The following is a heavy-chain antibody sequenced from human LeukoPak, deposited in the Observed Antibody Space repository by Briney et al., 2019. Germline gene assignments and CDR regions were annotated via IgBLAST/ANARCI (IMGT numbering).Heavy chain of an antibody. Sequence: VSCXXSXXXLTXLSMXWVRQAPGKGLEWMGGFDPEDGETIYAQKFQGRVTMTEDTSTDTAYMELSSLRSEDTAVYYCATGSAPLGYWGQGTLVTVSS. CDR3: ATGSAPLGY. CDR1: XXXLTXLS. J-gene: IGHJ4*02. CDR2: FDPEDGET. D-gene: IGHD1-26*01. V-gene: IGHV1-24*01.